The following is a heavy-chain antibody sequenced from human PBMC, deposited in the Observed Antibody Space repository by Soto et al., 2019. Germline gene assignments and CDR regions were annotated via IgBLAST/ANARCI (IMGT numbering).Heavy chain of an antibody. J-gene: IGHJ4*02. Sequence: QVQLQQSGPGLVKPSQTLSLTCAISGDSASSNSAAWNWIRQSPSRGLEWLGRTYYRSKWYNDYAVSVKSRITINPDTSKNQFSLQLNSVTPEDTAVYYCAREEGRHIVATIISPIKNWGQGTLVTVSS. CDR3: AREEGRHIVATIISPIKN. CDR1: GDSASSNSAA. V-gene: IGHV6-1*01. D-gene: IGHD5-12*01. CDR2: TYYRSKWYN.